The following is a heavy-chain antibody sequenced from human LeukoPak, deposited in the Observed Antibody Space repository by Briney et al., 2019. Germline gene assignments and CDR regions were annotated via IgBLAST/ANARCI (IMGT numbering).Heavy chain of an antibody. CDR1: GGSISSSSYY. CDR2: IYYSGST. V-gene: IGHV4-39*07. Sequence: NPSETLSLTYTVSGGSISSSSYYWGWIRQPPGKGLEWIGSIYYSGSTYYNPSLKSRVIISVDTSKNQLSLKLSSVTAADTAVYYCARRYSYAPRAFDIWGQGTMVTVSS. D-gene: IGHD5-18*01. J-gene: IGHJ3*02. CDR3: ARRYSYAPRAFDI.